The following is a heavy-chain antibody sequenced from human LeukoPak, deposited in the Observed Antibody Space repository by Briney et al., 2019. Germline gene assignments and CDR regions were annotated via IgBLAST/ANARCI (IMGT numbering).Heavy chain of an antibody. CDR1: GFTFSSYE. J-gene: IGHJ4*02. Sequence: PGGSLRLSCAASGFTFSSYEMNWVRQAPGKGLEWVSYISSSGSTIYYADSVKGRFTISRDNAKNSLYLQMNSLRAEDTAVYYCARQRGYSDVYWGQGTLVTVSS. D-gene: IGHD5-18*01. CDR3: ARQRGYSDVY. V-gene: IGHV3-48*03. CDR2: ISSSGSTI.